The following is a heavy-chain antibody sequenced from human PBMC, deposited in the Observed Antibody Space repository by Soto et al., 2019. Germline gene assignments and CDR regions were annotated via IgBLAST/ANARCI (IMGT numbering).Heavy chain of an antibody. CDR1: GFTFGDYA. J-gene: IGHJ6*02. Sequence: GGSLRLSCTASGFTFGDYAMSWFRQAPGKGLEWVSVLHSGGDTYYANSVKGRFTISRHDSTNTVFLQMNSLTAEDTAVYYCARDGPYYYASRMDVWGQGTTVTVSS. D-gene: IGHD3-10*01. V-gene: IGHV3-53*04. CDR3: ARDGPYYYASRMDV. CDR2: LHSGGDT.